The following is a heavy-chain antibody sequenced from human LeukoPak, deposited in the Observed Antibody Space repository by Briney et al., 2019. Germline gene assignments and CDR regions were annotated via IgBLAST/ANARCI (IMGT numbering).Heavy chain of an antibody. CDR2: ISAHNGNT. CDR1: GYTFTSCG. CDR3: ARDTRIYDSTGYNWNYYYGMDV. V-gene: IGHV1-18*01. Sequence: ASVKVSCKASGYTFTSCGISWVRQAPGQGLEWMGWISAHNGNTNYAQKLQGRVTMTTDTSTTTAYMELRSLRSDDTAVYYCARDTRIYDSTGYNWNYYYGMDVWGQGTTVTVSS. D-gene: IGHD3-22*01. J-gene: IGHJ6*02.